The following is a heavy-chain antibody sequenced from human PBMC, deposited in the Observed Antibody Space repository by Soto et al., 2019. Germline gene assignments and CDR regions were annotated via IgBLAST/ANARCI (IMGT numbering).Heavy chain of an antibody. Sequence: GGSLRLSCAASGFTFSSYWMSWVRQAPGKGLEWVANIKQDGSEKYYVDSVKGRFTISRDNAKNSLYLQMNSLRAEDTAVYYCARGGRWLRLGAYDAFDIWGQGTMVTVSS. CDR1: GFTFSSYW. D-gene: IGHD5-12*01. CDR2: IKQDGSEK. J-gene: IGHJ3*02. CDR3: ARGGRWLRLGAYDAFDI. V-gene: IGHV3-7*01.